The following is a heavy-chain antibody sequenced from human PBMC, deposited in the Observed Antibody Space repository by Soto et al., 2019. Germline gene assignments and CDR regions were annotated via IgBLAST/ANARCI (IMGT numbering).Heavy chain of an antibody. CDR2: IYHVGST. J-gene: IGHJ4*02. D-gene: IGHD3-22*01. CDR1: GGPISSSNW. Sequence: SETLSLTCAVSGGPISSSNWWSWVRQPPGKGLEWIGEIYHVGSTNYNPSLKSRVTISVDKSKNQFSLKLSSVTAADTAVYSCARAPPYYYDSSGYFFDYWGQGALVTVSS. V-gene: IGHV4-4*02. CDR3: ARAPPYYYDSSGYFFDY.